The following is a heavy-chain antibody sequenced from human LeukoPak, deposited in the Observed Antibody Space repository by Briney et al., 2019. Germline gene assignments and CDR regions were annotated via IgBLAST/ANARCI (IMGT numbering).Heavy chain of an antibody. V-gene: IGHV4-30-4*01. J-gene: IGHJ4*02. D-gene: IGHD6-19*01. CDR2: IYHSGST. CDR3: ARAPIAVAGTGLDY. CDR1: GGSISSDDYY. Sequence: SETLSLTCTVSGGSISSDDYYWSWIHQPPGKGLEWIGYIYHSGSTYYNPSLKSRVTISIDTSKNQFSLKLNSVTAADTAVYYCARAPIAVAGTGLDYWGQGTLVTVSS.